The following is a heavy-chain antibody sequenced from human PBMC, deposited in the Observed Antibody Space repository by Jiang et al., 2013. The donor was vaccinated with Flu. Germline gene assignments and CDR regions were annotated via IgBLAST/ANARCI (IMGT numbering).Heavy chain of an antibody. CDR1: GFTFSSYS. D-gene: IGHD3-10*01. V-gene: IGHV3-48*01. CDR3: ARDSHSGYFFDY. Sequence: QLLESGGGLVQPGGSLRLSCTVSGFTFSSYSMNWVRQAPGKGLEWISYITSYTNTIYYADSVKGRFTISRDNAKNSLYLQMNSLRAEDTAVYYCARDSHSGYFFDYWGQGTLVTVSS. J-gene: IGHJ4*02. CDR2: ITSYTNTI.